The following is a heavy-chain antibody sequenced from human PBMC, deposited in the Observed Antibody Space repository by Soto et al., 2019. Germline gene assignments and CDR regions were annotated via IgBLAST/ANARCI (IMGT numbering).Heavy chain of an antibody. Sequence: QIALKESGPTLVKPTQTLTLTCTFSGVSLSTSGVGVGWIRQPPGKALEWLGIIFWDDDKRYRPSLKSRVTITKDTSKEQLVLKMPNMDPVDTATYYCAHLPWKQLWPRAPVVYWGQGTPVTVSS. CDR3: AHLPWKQLWPRAPVVY. V-gene: IGHV2-5*02. D-gene: IGHD5-18*01. CDR2: IFWDDDK. J-gene: IGHJ4*02. CDR1: GVSLSTSGVG.